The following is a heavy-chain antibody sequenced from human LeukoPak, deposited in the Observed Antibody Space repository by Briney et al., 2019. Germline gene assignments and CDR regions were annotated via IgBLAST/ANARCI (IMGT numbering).Heavy chain of an antibody. CDR2: IYYSGGT. J-gene: IGHJ4*02. D-gene: IGHD4-17*01. CDR1: GGSISSYY. V-gene: IGHV4-59*12. Sequence: AETLSLTCTVSGGSISSYYWSWIRQPPGKGLERIGYIYYSGGTNYNPSLKRRVTISVDTSKNKFYLRRSSVTAGDTGLYYCRREGGVDDYSDRWPFDSWGQGTLVTVSS. CDR3: RREGGVDDYSDRWPFDS.